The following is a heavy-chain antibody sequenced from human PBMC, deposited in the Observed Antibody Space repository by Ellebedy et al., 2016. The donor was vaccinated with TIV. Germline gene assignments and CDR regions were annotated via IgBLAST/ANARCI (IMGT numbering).Heavy chain of an antibody. V-gene: IGHV4-59*01. Sequence: MPSETLSLTCTVPGCSIRSYYWSWIRQPPGKGLEWIGYVYYSGDTNYKPSLKSRVSMSVDTSKNQFSLKLSSVTAADTAVYYCERFANSYGLDVWGQGTTVTVSS. CDR1: GCSIRSYY. CDR3: ERFANSYGLDV. CDR2: VYYSGDT. J-gene: IGHJ6*02.